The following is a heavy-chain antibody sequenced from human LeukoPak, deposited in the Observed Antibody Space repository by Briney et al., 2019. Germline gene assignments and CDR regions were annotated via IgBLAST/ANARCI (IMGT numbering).Heavy chain of an antibody. CDR3: AKSLVRWAFDY. CDR1: GFTFSSYD. J-gene: IGHJ4*02. D-gene: IGHD4-23*01. V-gene: IGHV3-23*01. CDR2: LTTDGGST. Sequence: PGGSLRLSCAASGFTFSSYDMSWVRQAPGKGLEWVSSLTTDGGSTEYADSVKGRFTIPRDNSKNTLYLQMNSLRAEDTALYFCAKSLVRWAFDYWGQGTLVSVSS.